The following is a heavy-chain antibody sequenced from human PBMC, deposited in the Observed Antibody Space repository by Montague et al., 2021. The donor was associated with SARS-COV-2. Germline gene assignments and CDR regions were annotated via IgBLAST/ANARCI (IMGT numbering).Heavy chain of an antibody. V-gene: IGHV4-59*01. J-gene: IGHJ6*02. CDR1: GGSISSYY. CDR2: IYYSGST. CDR3: AGTSTYSSGWGINYYYYGMNV. Sequence: SETLSLTCTVSGGSISSYYWSWIRQPPGKGLEWIGYIYYSGSTNYNPSLKSRVTISVDTSKNQFPLKLSSVTAADTAVYYCAGTSTYSSGWGINYYYYGMNVWGQGTTVTVSS. D-gene: IGHD6-19*01.